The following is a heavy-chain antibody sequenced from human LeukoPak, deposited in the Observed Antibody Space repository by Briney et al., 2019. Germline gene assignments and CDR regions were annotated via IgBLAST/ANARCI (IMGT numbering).Heavy chain of an antibody. CDR1: GFSFSNYS. J-gene: IGHJ4*02. V-gene: IGHV3-7*03. CDR3: VQDSYAISSSGSTFAY. Sequence: PAGSLRLSCAVSGFSFSNYSMGWVRQAPGKGLEWVANIRQDGSDKYYVDSVKGRFSTSRDNAKNSLYLQMNSLRSEDMAVYYCVQDSYAISSSGSTFAYWGQGTVVTVSS. D-gene: IGHD6-13*01. CDR2: IRQDGSDK.